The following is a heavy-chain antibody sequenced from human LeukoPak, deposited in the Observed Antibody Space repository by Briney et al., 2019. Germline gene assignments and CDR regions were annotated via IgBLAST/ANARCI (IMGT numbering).Heavy chain of an antibody. CDR2: ISAYNVNT. CDR1: GYTFTSYG. CDR3: SRSSDYGDLDAFDI. D-gene: IGHD4-17*01. V-gene: IGHV1-18*01. J-gene: IGHJ3*02. Sequence: ASVKVSCKASGYTFTSYGISWVRQDPGQGLEWMGWISAYNVNTNYAQKLQGRGTMTTGPSTSTALLELGRLKSDDQAVYFLSRSSDYGDLDAFDIWGQGTMVTVSS.